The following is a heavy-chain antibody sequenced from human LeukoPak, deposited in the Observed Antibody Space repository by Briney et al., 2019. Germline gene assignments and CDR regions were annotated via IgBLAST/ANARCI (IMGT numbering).Heavy chain of an antibody. V-gene: IGHV3-30*02. Sequence: GGSLRLSCAASGFTFSSYGMHWVRQAPGKGLEWVAFIRYDGSNKYYADSVKGRFTIPRDNSKNTLYLQMNSLRAEDTAVYYCAKDHQWLVSLHYYYYMDVWGKGTTVTISS. D-gene: IGHD6-19*01. J-gene: IGHJ6*03. CDR2: IRYDGSNK. CDR1: GFTFSSYG. CDR3: AKDHQWLVSLHYYYYMDV.